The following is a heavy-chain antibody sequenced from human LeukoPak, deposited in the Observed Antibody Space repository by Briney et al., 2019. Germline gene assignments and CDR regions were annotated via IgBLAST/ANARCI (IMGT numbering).Heavy chain of an antibody. D-gene: IGHD3-22*01. CDR1: GFTFSSYA. CDR2: ISYDGSNK. J-gene: IGHJ3*02. V-gene: IGHV3-30*14. CDR3: ARDFYYYDSSGSFVT. Sequence: PGGSLRLSCAASGFTFSSYAMHWVRQAPGKGLEWVAVISYDGSNKYYADSVKGRFTISRDNSKNTLYLQMDSLRAEDTAVYYCARDFYYYDSSGSFVTWGQGTMVTVSS.